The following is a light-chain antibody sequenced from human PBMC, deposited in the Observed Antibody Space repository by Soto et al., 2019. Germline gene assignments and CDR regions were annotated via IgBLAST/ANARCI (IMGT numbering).Light chain of an antibody. V-gene: IGKV1-5*01. CDR3: QQFQNYPS. CDR1: QSISSW. J-gene: IGKJ3*01. Sequence: DIQMTQSPSTLSASVGDRVTITCRASQSISSWLAWYQQKPGKAPKLLIYDASSLKSGVPSRFSGSGSGTDFTLTISSLQPEDFATYYCQQFQNYPSFGPGTKVDIK. CDR2: DAS.